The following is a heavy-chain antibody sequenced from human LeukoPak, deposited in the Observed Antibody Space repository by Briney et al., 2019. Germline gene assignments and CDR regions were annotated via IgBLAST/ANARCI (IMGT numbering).Heavy chain of an antibody. D-gene: IGHD1-26*01. CDR2: IYPGDSDT. CDR3: ARRRDLYSGSYYPFDY. V-gene: IGHV5-51*01. Sequence: GESLKISCKGSGYSFTTYWIGWVRQMPGKGLEWMGIIYPGDSDTRYSPSFQGQVSISADKSISAAYLQWSSLKASDTAMYYCARRRDLYSGSYYPFDYWGQGTLVTVSS. J-gene: IGHJ4*02. CDR1: GYSFTTYW.